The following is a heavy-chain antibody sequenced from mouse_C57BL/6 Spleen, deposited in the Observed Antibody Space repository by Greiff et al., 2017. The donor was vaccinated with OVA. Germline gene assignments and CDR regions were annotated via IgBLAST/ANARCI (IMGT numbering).Heavy chain of an antibody. Sequence: VQLQQSGAELVRPGTSVKMSCKASGYTFTNYWIGWAKQRPGHGLEWIGDIYPGGGYTNYNEKFKGKATLTADKSSSTSYMQFSSLTSEDSAIYYCARAGKIGTTVGGYFDYWGQGTTLTVSS. CDR3: ARAGKIGTTVGGYFDY. CDR2: IYPGGGYT. V-gene: IGHV1-63*01. D-gene: IGHD1-1*01. J-gene: IGHJ2*01. CDR1: GYTFTNYW.